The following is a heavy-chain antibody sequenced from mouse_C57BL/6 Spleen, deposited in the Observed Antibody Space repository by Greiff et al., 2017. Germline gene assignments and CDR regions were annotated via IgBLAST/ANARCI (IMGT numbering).Heavy chain of an antibody. CDR3: ANYYGSSPYWYFDV. V-gene: IGHV1-82*01. J-gene: IGHJ1*03. Sequence: QVQLQQSGPELVKPGASVKISCKASGYAFSSSWMNWVKQRPGKGLEWIGRIYPGDGDTNYNGKFKGKATLTADKSSSTAYMQLSSLTSEDSAVYFCANYYGSSPYWYFDVWGTGTTVTVSS. CDR1: GYAFSSSW. CDR2: IYPGDGDT. D-gene: IGHD1-1*01.